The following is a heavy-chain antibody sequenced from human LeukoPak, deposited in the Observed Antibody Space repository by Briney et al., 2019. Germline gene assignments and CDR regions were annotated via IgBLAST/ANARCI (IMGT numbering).Heavy chain of an antibody. J-gene: IGHJ4*02. CDR3: ARSGPIVVVPAAILAY. D-gene: IGHD2-2*01. Sequence: ASVKASCKASGYTFTGYYMHWVRQAPGQGLEWMGWINPNSGGTNYAQKFQGRVTMTRDTSISTAYMELSRLRSDDTAVYYCARSGPIVVVPAAILAYWGQGTLVTVSS. V-gene: IGHV1-2*02. CDR1: GYTFTGYY. CDR2: INPNSGGT.